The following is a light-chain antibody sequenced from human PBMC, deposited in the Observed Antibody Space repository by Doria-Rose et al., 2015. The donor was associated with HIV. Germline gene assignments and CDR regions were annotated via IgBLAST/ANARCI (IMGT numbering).Light chain of an antibody. V-gene: IGKV3-20*01. Sequence: TQSPGTLSLSPGERATLSCRASQSFSSTYLAWYQQKPGQAPSLLIYDGSTRATGIPDGFSASGSGTDFTLTINSLEPEDFALYYCHQYGTSWTFGQGTKVEI. CDR1: QSFSSTY. CDR3: HQYGTSWT. J-gene: IGKJ1*01. CDR2: DGS.